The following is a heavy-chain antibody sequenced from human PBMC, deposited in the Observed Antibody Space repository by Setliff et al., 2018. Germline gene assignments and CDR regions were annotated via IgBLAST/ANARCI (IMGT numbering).Heavy chain of an antibody. D-gene: IGHD1-1*01. Sequence: SETLSLTCKVSGDSMNSGVYYWAWIRQPPGKGLEWIGRIYSGGTTYYNSSLKSRVTISVDTSKSQFSLRLNSVTAADTAVYYCARTGTYRYFDYWGRGTLVTVSS. CDR3: ARTGTYRYFDY. CDR2: IYSGGTT. CDR1: GDSMNSGVYY. J-gene: IGHJ4*02. V-gene: IGHV4-39*01.